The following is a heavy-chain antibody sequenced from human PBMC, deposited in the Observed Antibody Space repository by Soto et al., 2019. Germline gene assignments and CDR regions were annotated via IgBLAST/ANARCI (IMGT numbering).Heavy chain of an antibody. V-gene: IGHV3-23*01. CDR1: GFTFSSYA. CDR3: ASARGIRYSSGKYYFDY. J-gene: IGHJ4*02. CDR2: ISGSGGST. Sequence: GGSLRLSCAASGFTFSSYAMSWVRQAPGKGLEWVSAISGSGGSTYYADSVKGRFTISRDNSKNTLYLQMNSLRAEDTAVYYCASARGIRYSSGKYYFDYWGQGTLVTVSS. D-gene: IGHD6-19*01.